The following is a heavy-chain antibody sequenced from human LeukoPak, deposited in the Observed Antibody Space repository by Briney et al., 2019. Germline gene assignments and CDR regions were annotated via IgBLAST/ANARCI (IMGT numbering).Heavy chain of an antibody. V-gene: IGHV3-74*01. CDR1: GFIFSSYW. CDR3: AELGITMIGGV. D-gene: IGHD3-10*02. CDR2: INSDGSST. J-gene: IGHJ6*04. Sequence: PGGSLRLSCAASGFIFSSYWMHWVRQAPGKGLVWVSRINSDGSSTNYADSAKGRFTISRDNAKNTLYLQMNSLRAEDTAVYYCAELGITMIGGVWGKGTTVTISS.